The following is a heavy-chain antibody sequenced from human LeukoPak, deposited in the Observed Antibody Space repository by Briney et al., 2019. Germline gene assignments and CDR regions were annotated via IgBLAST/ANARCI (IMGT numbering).Heavy chain of an antibody. J-gene: IGHJ4*02. CDR1: GYTFTTYG. D-gene: IGHD5-18*01. V-gene: IGHV1-18*01. Sequence: ASVKVSCKASGYTFTTYGISWLRQAPGQGLEWMGWISTYNGNTNYAQKLQGRVTMTTDTSTSTAYMELRSLRSDDTAVYYCARGPRFDRRGYSYGYWVTEDYWGQGTLVTVSS. CDR2: ISTYNGNT. CDR3: ARGPRFDRRGYSYGYWVTEDY.